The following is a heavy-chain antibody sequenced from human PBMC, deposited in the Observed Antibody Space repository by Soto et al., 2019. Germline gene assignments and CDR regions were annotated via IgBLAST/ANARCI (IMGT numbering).Heavy chain of an antibody. Sequence: QVQLVQSGAEVKKPGSSVKVSCKASGGTFSSYAISWVRQAPGQGLEWMGGIIPIFGTANYAQKFQGRVTITADESXXTXYXXLSSLRSEDTAVYYCARDGGGDTAMAQYDYYGMDVWGQGTTVTVSS. CDR3: ARDGGGDTAMAQYDYYGMDV. J-gene: IGHJ6*02. CDR2: IIPIFGTA. D-gene: IGHD5-18*01. V-gene: IGHV1-69*12. CDR1: GGTFSSYA.